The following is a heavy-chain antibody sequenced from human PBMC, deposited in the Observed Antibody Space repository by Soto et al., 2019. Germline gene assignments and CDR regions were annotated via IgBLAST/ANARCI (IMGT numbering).Heavy chain of an antibody. CDR1: GYTFTSYG. J-gene: IGHJ5*02. Sequence: ASVKVSCKASGYTFTSYGISWVRQAPGQGLEWMGWISAYNGNTNYAQKLRGRVTMTTDTSTSTAYMELRSLRSDDTAVYYCARMRRQQLVNWFDPWGQGTLVTVSS. CDR3: ARMRRQQLVNWFDP. D-gene: IGHD6-13*01. V-gene: IGHV1-18*01. CDR2: ISAYNGNT.